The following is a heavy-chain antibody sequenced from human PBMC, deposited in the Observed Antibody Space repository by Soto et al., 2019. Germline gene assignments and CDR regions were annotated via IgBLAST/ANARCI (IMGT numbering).Heavy chain of an antibody. J-gene: IGHJ4*02. Sequence: EVQLVESGGGLVQPGGSLRLSCAASGFTVSSNCMSWVRQAPGEGLEWVSVIYSGGSTYYADPVKGRFTISRDNSKNTLYLQMNSLRAEDTAVYYCARAARYCSGGSCYSEWGQGTLVTVSS. CDR2: IYSGGST. CDR1: GFTVSSNC. CDR3: ARAARYCSGGSCYSE. V-gene: IGHV3-66*01. D-gene: IGHD2-15*01.